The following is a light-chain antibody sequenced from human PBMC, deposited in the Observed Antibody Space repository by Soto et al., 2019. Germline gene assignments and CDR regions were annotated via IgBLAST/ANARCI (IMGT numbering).Light chain of an antibody. J-gene: IGKJ1*01. V-gene: IGKV3-15*01. CDR1: HSVSSN. Sequence: EIVMTQSPATLSVSPGERATLSCRASHSVSSNLAWYHQKPGQAPRLLIYGASTRATGIPARFSGSGSGTEFTLTISSLHSEDFAVYYCQQYNNWPWTFGQGTKVEIK. CDR2: GAS. CDR3: QQYNNWPWT.